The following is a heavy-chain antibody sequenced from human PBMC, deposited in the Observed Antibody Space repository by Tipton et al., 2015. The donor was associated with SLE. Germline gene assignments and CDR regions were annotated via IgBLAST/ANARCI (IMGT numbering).Heavy chain of an antibody. J-gene: IGHJ4*02. D-gene: IGHD5-24*01. CDR3: ARQMVKMGPDY. V-gene: IGHV4-34*01. Sequence: TLSLTCAVYGGSFSGYYWSWIRQPPGKGLEWIGEINHSGSTNYNPSLKSRVTISVDTSKNQFSLKLSSVTAADTAVYYCARQMVKMGPDYWGQGTLVTVSS. CDR2: INHSGST. CDR1: GGSFSGYY.